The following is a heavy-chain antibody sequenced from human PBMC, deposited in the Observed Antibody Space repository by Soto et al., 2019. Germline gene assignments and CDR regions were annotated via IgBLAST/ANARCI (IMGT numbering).Heavy chain of an antibody. J-gene: IGHJ4*02. CDR3: AKVPRNYYDGSGLLDY. CDR1: GFTFSSYG. CDR2: IWYDGRNK. Sequence: GGSLRLSCAASGFTFSSYGMHWVRQAPGKGLEWVAVIWYDGRNKYYADSVKGRFTISRDNSKNTLYLQMNSLRAEDTAVYYCAKVPRNYYDGSGLLDYWGQGTLVTVSS. V-gene: IGHV3-30*02. D-gene: IGHD3-22*01.